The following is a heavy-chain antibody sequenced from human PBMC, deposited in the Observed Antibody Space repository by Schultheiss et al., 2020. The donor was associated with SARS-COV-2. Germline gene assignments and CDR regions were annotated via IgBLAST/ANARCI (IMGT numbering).Heavy chain of an antibody. J-gene: IGHJ6*02. V-gene: IGHV3-53*01. CDR3: AKDLYWHIVVVTNMDV. Sequence: GESLKISCAASGFTVSSNYMSWVRQAPGKGLEWVSVIYSGGSTYYADSVKGRFTISRHNSKNTLYLQMNSLRAEDTAVYYCAKDLYWHIVVVTNMDVWGQGTTVTVSS. CDR1: GFTVSSNY. CDR2: IYSGGST. D-gene: IGHD2-21*02.